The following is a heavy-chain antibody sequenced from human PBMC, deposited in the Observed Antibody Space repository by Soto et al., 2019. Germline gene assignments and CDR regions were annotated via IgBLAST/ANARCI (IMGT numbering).Heavy chain of an antibody. CDR2: IYYSGST. D-gene: IGHD3-9*01. V-gene: IGHV4-59*01. J-gene: IGHJ4*02. CDR3: AGTYYDILTGYFDY. Sequence: SETLSLTCTVSGGSISSYYWSWIRQPPGKGLEWIGYIYYSGSTNYNPSLKSRVTISVDTSKNQFSLKLSSVTAADTAVYYCAGTYYDILTGYFDYWGQGTLVTVSS. CDR1: GGSISSYY.